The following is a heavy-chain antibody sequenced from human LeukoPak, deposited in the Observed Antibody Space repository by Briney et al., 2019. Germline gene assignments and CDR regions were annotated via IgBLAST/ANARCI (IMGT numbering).Heavy chain of an antibody. J-gene: IGHJ5*02. Sequence: TGGSLRLSCAASGFTFSIHGMNWVRQAPGKGLEWVSYISGSSTINYADSVKGRFTISRDNVKNSLFLQMNSLRGDDTAVYYCSRHPATGIKAQYNWFDPWGQGTLVTVSS. V-gene: IGHV3-48*01. CDR1: GFTFSIHG. CDR2: ISGSSTI. D-gene: IGHD1-1*01. CDR3: SRHPATGIKAQYNWFDP.